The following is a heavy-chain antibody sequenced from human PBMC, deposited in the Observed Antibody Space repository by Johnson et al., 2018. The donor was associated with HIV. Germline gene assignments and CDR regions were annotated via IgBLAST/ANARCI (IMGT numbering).Heavy chain of an antibody. Sequence: VQLVESGGGVVQPGRSLRLSCAATGFTFNTYVMHWVRQAPGKGLEWVAIISYDGSNKYYADSVKGRFTISRDNSKNTLYLQMNSLRAEDTAVYYCAKFEPDAFDVWGQGTMVTVSS. CDR3: AKFEPDAFDV. CDR1: GFTFNTYV. CDR2: ISYDGSNK. J-gene: IGHJ3*01. D-gene: IGHD1-14*01. V-gene: IGHV3-30*04.